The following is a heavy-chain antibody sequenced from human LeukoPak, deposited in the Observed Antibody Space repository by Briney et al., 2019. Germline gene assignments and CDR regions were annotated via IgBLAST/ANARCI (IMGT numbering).Heavy chain of an antibody. CDR1: GGSISSSSYY. Sequence: PSETLSLTCTVSGGSISSSSYYWGWVRQPPGSGLEWIGSIFYSGILYYSPSLKSRVTISVDTSKNQFSLKLTSVTAADTAVYYCARAPIAVAGAGHEYFDYWGLGTLVTVSS. D-gene: IGHD6-19*01. J-gene: IGHJ4*02. CDR2: IFYSGIL. V-gene: IGHV4-39*01. CDR3: ARAPIAVAGAGHEYFDY.